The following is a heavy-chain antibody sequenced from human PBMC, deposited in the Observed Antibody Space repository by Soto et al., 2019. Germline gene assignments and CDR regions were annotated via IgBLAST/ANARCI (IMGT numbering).Heavy chain of an antibody. D-gene: IGHD3-10*01. J-gene: IGHJ4*02. CDR3: ARRGTPGSFDY. CDR2: IFSGGAT. V-gene: IGHV4-39*02. CDR1: GGSISSSTYS. Sequence: SETLSLTCTVSGGSISSSTYSWAWIRQPPGKGLEWIGSIFSGGATYFNPSLGSRLTISVDTSKNHFSLSLISVTAAETAVYYCARRGTPGSFDYWGQGTLVTVSS.